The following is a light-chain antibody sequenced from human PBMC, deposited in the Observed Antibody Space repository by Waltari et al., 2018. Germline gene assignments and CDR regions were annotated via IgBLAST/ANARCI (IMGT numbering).Light chain of an antibody. J-gene: IGKJ2*01. Sequence: DVQMTQSPSTLSASVGDTVSITCRASQSIMSWLALYQQKAGKAPKVLISKASTLESGVPSRFSGSESGTEFTLTISNLQPDDFATYYCQQYNTDYTFGQGTILEIK. V-gene: IGKV1-5*03. CDR3: QQYNTDYT. CDR2: KAS. CDR1: QSIMSW.